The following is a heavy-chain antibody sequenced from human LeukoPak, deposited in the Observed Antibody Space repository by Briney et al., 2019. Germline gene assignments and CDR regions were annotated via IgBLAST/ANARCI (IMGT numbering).Heavy chain of an antibody. J-gene: IGHJ3*02. Sequence: PSETLSLTCTVSGGSISSGDYYWSWIRQPPGKGLEWIGYIYYSGSTYYNPSLKSRVTISVDTSKNQFSLKLSSVTAADTAVYYCARVGGDFDAFDIWGQGTMVTVSS. D-gene: IGHD4-17*01. CDR2: IYYSGST. CDR1: GGSISSGDYY. CDR3: ARVGGDFDAFDI. V-gene: IGHV4-30-4*01.